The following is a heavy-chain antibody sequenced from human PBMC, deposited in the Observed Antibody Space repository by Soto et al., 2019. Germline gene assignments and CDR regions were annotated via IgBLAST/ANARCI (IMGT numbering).Heavy chain of an antibody. Sequence: QVQLVQSGAEVKKPGSSVKVSCKASGGTFSSYAISWVRQAPGQGLEWMGGVIPIFGTANYAQKFQVRVTNTADKPTSTAYMELSSLRSEDTAVYYCARDGRGGLGGMDVWGQGTTVTVSS. CDR3: ARDGRGGLGGMDV. D-gene: IGHD5-12*01. J-gene: IGHJ6*02. V-gene: IGHV1-69*06. CDR1: GGTFSSYA. CDR2: VIPIFGTA.